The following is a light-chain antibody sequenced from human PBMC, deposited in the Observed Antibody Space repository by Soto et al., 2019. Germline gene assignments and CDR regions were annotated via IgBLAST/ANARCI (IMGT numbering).Light chain of an antibody. J-gene: IGKJ3*01. CDR1: QSVSSK. V-gene: IGKV3-15*01. CDR3: QQYNIWPRT. CDR2: GAS. Sequence: EIVMMQSPATLSVSPGERATLSCRASQSVSSKLVWYQQKPGQAPRVLMYGASTRAAGIPARFSGSGSGTEFTLTISSLQSEDFAVYYCQQYNIWPRTFGPGTKVDIK.